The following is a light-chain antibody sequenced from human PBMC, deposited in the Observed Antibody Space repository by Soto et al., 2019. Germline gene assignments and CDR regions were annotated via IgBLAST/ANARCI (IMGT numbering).Light chain of an antibody. CDR2: AAS. Sequence: DIQMTQSPSSLSASVGDRVTIPCQASQSISSYLNWYQQKPGKAPKRLIYAASSLQSGVPSRFSGSGSGTEFTLTISSLQPEDFATYYCLQYNSYPFTFGQGTRLEIK. CDR3: LQYNSYPFT. CDR1: QSISSY. V-gene: IGKV1-17*01. J-gene: IGKJ5*01.